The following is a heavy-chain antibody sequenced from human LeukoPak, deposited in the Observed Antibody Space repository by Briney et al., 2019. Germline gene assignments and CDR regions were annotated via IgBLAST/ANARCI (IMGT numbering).Heavy chain of an antibody. CDR2: INHSGST. D-gene: IGHD6-13*01. CDR1: GGSFSGYY. CDR3: ARRDWGIAGRYGD. J-gene: IGHJ4*02. Sequence: SETLSLTCAVYGGSFSGYYWSWIRQPPGKGLEWIGEINHSGSTNYNPSLKSRVTISVDTSKNQFSLKLSSVTAADTAAYYCARRDWGIAGRYGDWGQGTLVTVSS. V-gene: IGHV4-34*01.